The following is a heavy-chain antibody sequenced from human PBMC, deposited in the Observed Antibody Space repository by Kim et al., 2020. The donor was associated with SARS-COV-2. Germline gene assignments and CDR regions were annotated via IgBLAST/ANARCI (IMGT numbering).Heavy chain of an antibody. D-gene: IGHD2-2*01. CDR2: IIPIFGTA. CDR1: GGTFSSYA. V-gene: IGHV1-69*13. Sequence: SVKVSCKASGGTFSSYAISWVRQAPGQGLEWMGGIIPIFGTANYAQKFQGRVTITADESTSTAYMELSSLRSEDTAVYYCARGVICSSTSCYVAFDMWGQGTMVTVSS. J-gene: IGHJ3*02. CDR3: ARGVICSSTSCYVAFDM.